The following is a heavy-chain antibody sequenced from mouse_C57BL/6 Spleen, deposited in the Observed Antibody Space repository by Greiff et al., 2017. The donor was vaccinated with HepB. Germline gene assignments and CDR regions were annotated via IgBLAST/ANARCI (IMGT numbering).Heavy chain of an antibody. CDR2: IDPENGDT. CDR1: GFNIKDDY. CDR3: TTYDGYSYWYFDV. V-gene: IGHV14-4*01. J-gene: IGHJ1*03. D-gene: IGHD2-3*01. Sequence: VHVKQSGAELVRPRASVKLSCTASGFNIKDDYMHWVKQRPEQGLEWIGWIDPENGDTEYASKFQGKATITADTSSNTAYLQLSSLTSEDTAVYYCTTYDGYSYWYFDVWGTGTTVTVSS.